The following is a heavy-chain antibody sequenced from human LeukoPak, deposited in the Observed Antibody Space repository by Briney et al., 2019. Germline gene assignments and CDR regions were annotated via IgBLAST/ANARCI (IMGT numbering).Heavy chain of an antibody. CDR1: GFSFMNAW. D-gene: IGHD2/OR15-2a*01. CDR2: IKSNADGGTP. CDR3: ITFYHEYSPY. V-gene: IGHV3-15*01. Sequence: GGSLRLSCAASGFSFMNAWMIWVRQAPGKGLEWVGRIKSNADGGTPDYAAPARGRFTISRDDSKNTLYLQMNSLTTEDTAVYYCITFYHEYSPYWGRGTLVTVFS. J-gene: IGHJ4*02.